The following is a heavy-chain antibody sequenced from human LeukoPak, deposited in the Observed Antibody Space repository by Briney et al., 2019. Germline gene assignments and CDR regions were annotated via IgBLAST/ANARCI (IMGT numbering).Heavy chain of an antibody. CDR1: GGSISSDNYY. CDR3: ARNRDGYNYGDY. J-gene: IGHJ4*02. Sequence: SETLSLTCTVSGGSISSDNYYWSWIRQPAGKGLEWIGRIYTSGSTNYNPSLKSRVTISVDTSKNQFSLKLSSVTAADTAVYFCARNRDGYNYGDYWGQGTLVTVSS. D-gene: IGHD5-24*01. CDR2: IYTSGST. V-gene: IGHV4-61*02.